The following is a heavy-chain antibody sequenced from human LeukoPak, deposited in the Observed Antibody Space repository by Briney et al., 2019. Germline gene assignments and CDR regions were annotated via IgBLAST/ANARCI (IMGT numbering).Heavy chain of an antibody. CDR2: ISESGGNT. J-gene: IGHJ4*02. V-gene: IGHV3-23*01. Sequence: PGGSLRLSCAASGFTFSSYAMSWVRQAPGKGLEWVSGISESGGNTFYADSVKGRFTISRDNSKNTLFLQMNSLRAEDTAVYYCAVSGSYPPLDYWGQGALVTVSS. D-gene: IGHD1-26*01. CDR3: AVSGSYPPLDY. CDR1: GFTFSSYA.